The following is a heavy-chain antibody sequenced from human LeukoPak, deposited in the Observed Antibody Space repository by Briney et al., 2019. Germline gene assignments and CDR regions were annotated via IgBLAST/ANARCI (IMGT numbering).Heavy chain of an antibody. D-gene: IGHD3-10*01. CDR2: IYPGDSDT. J-gene: IGHJ3*02. CDR1: GYSFTSYW. CDR3: ATNTMFRGIHAFDI. V-gene: IGHV5-51*01. Sequence: ASVKVSCKGSGYSFTSYWIGWVRQMPGKGLEWMGIIYPGDSDTRYSPSFQGQVTISADKSISTAYLQWSSLKASDSAMYYCATNTMFRGIHAFDIWGQGTMVTVSS.